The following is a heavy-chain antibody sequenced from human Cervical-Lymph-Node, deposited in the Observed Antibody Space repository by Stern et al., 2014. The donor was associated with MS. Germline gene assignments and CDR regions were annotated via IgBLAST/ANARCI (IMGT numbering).Heavy chain of an antibody. Sequence: EVQLVESGGGLVQPGGSLRLSCVASGFIFSNVALTWVRQAPGKGLEWVSYITRRSGTISYGGYVKGRFTISRGTAVNPLSLQMNSLRDDDTAVYDCARVRSGRYFDLWGRGTLVTVSS. V-gene: IGHV3-48*02. D-gene: IGHD7-27*01. CDR1: GFIFSNVA. CDR3: ARVRSGRYFDL. CDR2: ITRRSGTI. J-gene: IGHJ2*01.